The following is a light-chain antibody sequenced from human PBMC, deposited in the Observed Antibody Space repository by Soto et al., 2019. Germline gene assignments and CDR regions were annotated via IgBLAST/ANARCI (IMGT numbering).Light chain of an antibody. CDR1: QSVSSS. Sequence: EIVLTQSPGTLSLSPGERATLSCRASQSVSSSYLAWYQQKPGQAPRLLIYGASTRATGIPARFSGSGSGTGFTLTISSLQSEDFAVYYCQQYNNWPTFGQGTRLEIK. CDR2: GAS. J-gene: IGKJ5*01. CDR3: QQYNNWPT. V-gene: IGKV3-15*01.